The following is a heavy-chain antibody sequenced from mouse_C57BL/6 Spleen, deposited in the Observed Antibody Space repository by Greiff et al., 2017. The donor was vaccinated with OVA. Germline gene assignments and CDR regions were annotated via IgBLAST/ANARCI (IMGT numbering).Heavy chain of an antibody. V-gene: IGHV1-52*01. CDR2: IDPSDSET. J-gene: IGHJ4*01. CDR1: GYTFTSYW. D-gene: IGHD3-3*01. Sequence: QVQLQQPGAELVRPGSSVKLSCKASGYTFTSYWMHWVKQRPIQGLEWIGNIDPSDSETHYNQKFKDKATLTVDKSSSTAYMQLSSLTSEDSAVYYSAREGRGYYYAMDYWGQGTSVTVSS. CDR3: AREGRGYYYAMDY.